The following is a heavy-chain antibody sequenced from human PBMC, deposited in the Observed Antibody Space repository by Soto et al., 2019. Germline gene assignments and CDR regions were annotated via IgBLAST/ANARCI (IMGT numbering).Heavy chain of an antibody. CDR3: ARGLCSGMSYSGGWYFFDY. CDR1: GGSSSGYS. CDR2: INGGGGA. D-gene: IGHD3-10*01. V-gene: IGHV4-34*01. Sequence: QVQLQQWGAGLLKPSETLSLTCAVHGGSSSGYSWTWIRQSPGKGLEWIGQINGGGGANYHPSLKRRVTISVGTSNNGSFWALSAVLAAGTAIYYCARGLCSGMSYSGGWYFFDYWGQGTLVTVSS. J-gene: IGHJ4*02.